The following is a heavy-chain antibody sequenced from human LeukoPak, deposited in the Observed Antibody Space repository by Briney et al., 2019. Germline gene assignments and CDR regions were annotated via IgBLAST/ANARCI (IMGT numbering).Heavy chain of an antibody. J-gene: IGHJ4*02. Sequence: ASVKVSCKVSGYTFTDYYMHWVQQAPGKGLEWMGLVDPEDGETIYAEKFQGRVTITADKSTSTAYMELSSLRSEDTAVYYCARGFATIFGVVTYFDYWGQGTLVTVSS. CDR1: GYTFTDYY. CDR3: ARGFATIFGVVTYFDY. D-gene: IGHD3-3*01. CDR2: VDPEDGET. V-gene: IGHV1-69-2*01.